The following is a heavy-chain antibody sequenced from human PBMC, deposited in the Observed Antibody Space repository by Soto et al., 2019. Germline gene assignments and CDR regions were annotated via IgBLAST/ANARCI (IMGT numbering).Heavy chain of an antibody. CDR1: GGSISSGDYY. V-gene: IGHV4-30-4*01. D-gene: IGHD5-12*01. CDR2: IFYSGST. CDR3: ARWLGYGPHFDY. Sequence: QVQLQESGPGLVKPSQTLSLTCPVSGGSISSGDYYWSWIRQPPGKGLEWIGYIFYSGSTYYNPSLKSRVTISVDTSKNQFSLKLSSVTAADTAVYYCARWLGYGPHFDYWGQGTLVTVSS. J-gene: IGHJ4*02.